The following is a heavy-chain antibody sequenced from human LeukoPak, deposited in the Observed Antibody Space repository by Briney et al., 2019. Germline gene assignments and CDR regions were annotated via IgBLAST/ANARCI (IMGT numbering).Heavy chain of an antibody. D-gene: IGHD3-22*01. CDR1: GGTFSSYA. CDR3: AIQTYYYDSSGYPFDY. J-gene: IGHJ4*02. Sequence: GASVKVSCKAAGGTFSSYAISWVRQAPGQGLEWMGRIIPILGIANYAQKFQGRVTITADKSTSTAYMELSSLRSEDTAVYYCAIQTYYYDSSGYPFDYWGQGTLVTVSS. CDR2: IIPILGIA. V-gene: IGHV1-69*04.